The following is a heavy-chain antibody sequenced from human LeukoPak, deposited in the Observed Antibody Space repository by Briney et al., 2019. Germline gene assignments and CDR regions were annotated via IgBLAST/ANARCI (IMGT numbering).Heavy chain of an antibody. V-gene: IGHV4-61*02. J-gene: IGHJ4*02. CDR2: IYTSGST. Sequence: PSQTLSLTCTVSGGSISSGSYYWSWIRQPAGTGLEWIGRIYTSGSTNYNPSLKSRVTMSVDTSKNQFSLKLSSVTAADTAVYYCAREPTYDSNHWGQGTLVTVSS. D-gene: IGHD3-22*01. CDR3: AREPTYDSNH. CDR1: GGSISSGSYY.